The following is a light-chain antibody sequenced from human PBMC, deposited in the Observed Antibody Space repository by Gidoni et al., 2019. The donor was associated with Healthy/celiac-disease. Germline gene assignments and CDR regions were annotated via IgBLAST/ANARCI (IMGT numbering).Light chain of an antibody. CDR2: DAS. Sequence: EIVLTQSPATLSLSPGERATLSCRASQSFSSYLAWYQQKPGQAPRLLIYDASNMATGIPARFSGSGSGTDFTLTISSLEPEDFAVYYCQQRGNWPWTFGQGTKLEIK. CDR1: QSFSSY. V-gene: IGKV3-11*01. J-gene: IGKJ1*01. CDR3: QQRGNWPWT.